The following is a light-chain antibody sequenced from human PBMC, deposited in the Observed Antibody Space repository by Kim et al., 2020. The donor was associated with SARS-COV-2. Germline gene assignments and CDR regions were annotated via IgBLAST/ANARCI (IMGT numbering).Light chain of an antibody. CDR1: QGISKF. J-gene: IGKJ2*01. CDR2: DAA. V-gene: IGKV1-33*01. CDR3: QQFDDTYT. Sequence: LAASVGDRVTLTCQASQGISKFLNWYQQRPGKAPKLLIYDAASLATGVPSRFSGSGSGTDFTFTISSLQPEDIGTYFCQQFDDTYTFGQGTKLEI.